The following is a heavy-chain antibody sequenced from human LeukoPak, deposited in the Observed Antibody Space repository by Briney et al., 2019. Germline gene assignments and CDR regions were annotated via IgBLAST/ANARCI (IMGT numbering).Heavy chain of an antibody. CDR2: ISRNGGTT. D-gene: IGHD3-22*01. CDR3: ARDERYYDGRYYPYAFDI. CDR1: GLTFEEYG. Sequence: GGSLRLSCAASGLTFEEYGMSWVRHAPGKGLEWVAEISRNGGTTGHADSVKGRFTISRDNAEKSLFLQMKTLRAEDTALYYCARDERYYDGRYYPYAFDIWGQGTMVTVSS. J-gene: IGHJ3*02. V-gene: IGHV3-20*04.